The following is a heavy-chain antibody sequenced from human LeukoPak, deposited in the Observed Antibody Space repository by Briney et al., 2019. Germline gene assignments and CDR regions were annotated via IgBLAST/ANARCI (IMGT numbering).Heavy chain of an antibody. J-gene: IGHJ4*02. D-gene: IGHD1-1*01. CDR1: GFTFSSYE. CDR3: ARRERYRPLDH. V-gene: IGHV3-48*03. CDR2: IDGGGRTI. Sequence: GGSLRLSCAASGFTFSSYEMNRVRRAPGKGLEWLSYIDGGGRTIYYADSVKGRFTISRDNAKNSLYLQMNSLRDEDTGLYYCARRERYRPLDHWGQGTLVTVSS.